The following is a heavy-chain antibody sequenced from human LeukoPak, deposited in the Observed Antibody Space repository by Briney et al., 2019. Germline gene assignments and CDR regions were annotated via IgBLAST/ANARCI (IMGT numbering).Heavy chain of an antibody. Sequence: ASVKVSCKASGYTFTGYYMHWVRQAPGQGLEWMGWINPNSGGTNYAQKFQGRVTMTRDTSISTAYMELSRLRSDDTAVYYCARGLKGGSSWYSKFMYYFDYWGQGTLVTVSS. CDR2: INPNSGGT. J-gene: IGHJ4*02. CDR1: GYTFTGYY. V-gene: IGHV1-2*02. CDR3: ARGLKGGSSWYSKFMYYFDY. D-gene: IGHD6-13*01.